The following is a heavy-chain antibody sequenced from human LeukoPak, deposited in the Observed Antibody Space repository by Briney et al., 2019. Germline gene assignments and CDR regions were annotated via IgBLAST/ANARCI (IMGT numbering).Heavy chain of an antibody. CDR3: ARDGGYSGYDSRGIHYFDY. CDR1: GGSISSTTYY. J-gene: IGHJ4*02. CDR2: ISSSSSYI. Sequence: ETLSLTCTVSGGSISSTTYYWAWVRQAPGKGLEWVSSISSSSSYIYYADSVKGRFTISRDNAKNSLYLQMNSLRAEDTAAYYCARDGGYSGYDSRGIHYFDYWGQGTLVTVSS. V-gene: IGHV3-21*01. D-gene: IGHD5-12*01.